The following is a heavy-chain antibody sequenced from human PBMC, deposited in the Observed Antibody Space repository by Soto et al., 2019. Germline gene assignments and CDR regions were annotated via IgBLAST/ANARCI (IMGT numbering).Heavy chain of an antibody. CDR3: ARKFLTVSGYYYMAV. J-gene: IGHJ6*03. V-gene: IGHV1-3*01. D-gene: IGHD4-17*01. Sequence: GASVKVSCKASGYTFTSYAMHWVRQAPGQRLEWMGWINAGNGNTKYSQKFQGRVTITRDTSASTAYMELSSLRSEDTAVYYCARKFLTVSGYYYMAVWGKGTTVTVSS. CDR2: INAGNGNT. CDR1: GYTFTSYA.